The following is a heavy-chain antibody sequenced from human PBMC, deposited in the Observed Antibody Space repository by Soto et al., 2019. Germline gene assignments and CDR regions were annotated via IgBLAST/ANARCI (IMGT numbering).Heavy chain of an antibody. D-gene: IGHD6-13*01. J-gene: IGHJ3*02. CDR3: ATRNLDSSSSWYQYAFDI. CDR2: IYHSGST. V-gene: IGHV4-30-2*01. CDR1: GGSISSGGYS. Sequence: QLQLQESGSGLVKPSQTLSLTCAVSGGSISSGGYSWSWIRQPPGKGLEWIGYIYHSGSTYYNPSLKSRVTISVDRSKNQFSLKLSSVTAADTAVYYCATRNLDSSSSWYQYAFDIWGQGTMVTVSS.